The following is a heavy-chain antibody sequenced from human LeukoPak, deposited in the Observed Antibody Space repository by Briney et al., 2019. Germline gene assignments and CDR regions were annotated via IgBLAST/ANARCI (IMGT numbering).Heavy chain of an antibody. CDR1: GDTFSSYG. J-gene: IGHJ5*02. V-gene: IGHV1-8*03. D-gene: IGHD3-22*01. CDR3: ARASGYYRKNWFDP. Sequence: ASVKVSCKASGDTFSSYGINWVRQAPGQGLEWMGWMNPNSGNTGYAQKFQGRVTTTRNTSISTAYTELSSLRSEDTAVYYCARASGYYRKNWFDPWGQGTLVTVSS. CDR2: MNPNSGNT.